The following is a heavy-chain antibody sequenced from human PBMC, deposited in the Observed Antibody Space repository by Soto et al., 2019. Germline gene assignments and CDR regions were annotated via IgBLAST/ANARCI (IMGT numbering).Heavy chain of an antibody. CDR1: GFTFSSYA. CDR2: ICDGGSSK. V-gene: IGHV3-30-3*01. J-gene: IGHJ4*02. D-gene: IGHD3-3*01. CDR3: EWPMESPRSFDY. Sequence: PGGSLRLSCAASGFTFSSYAMSWVRQAPGKGLEWVAVICDGGSSKYYADSVKGRFTISRDNSKNTLYLQMNSLRAEDTAVYYCEWPMESPRSFDYWGQGTLVTVSS.